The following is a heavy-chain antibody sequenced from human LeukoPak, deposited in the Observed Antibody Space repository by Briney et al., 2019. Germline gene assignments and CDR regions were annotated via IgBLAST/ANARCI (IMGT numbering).Heavy chain of an antibody. Sequence: SGGSLRLSCAASGFTFSSYSMNWVRQAPGKGLEWVSSISSSSSYIYYADSVKGRFTISRDNAKNSLYLQMNSLRAEDTAVYYCASISSGWSGYWGQGTLVTVSS. CDR3: ASISSGWSGY. CDR1: GFTFSSYS. V-gene: IGHV3-21*01. CDR2: ISSSSSYI. J-gene: IGHJ4*02. D-gene: IGHD6-19*01.